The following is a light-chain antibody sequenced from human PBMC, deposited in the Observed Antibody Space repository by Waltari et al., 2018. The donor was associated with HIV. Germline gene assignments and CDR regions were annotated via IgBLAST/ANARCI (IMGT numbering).Light chain of an antibody. V-gene: IGLV2-23*02. CDR2: EVT. CDR3: SSYAGARV. Sequence: QSALTQPASVSGSPGQSITISCTVTSSDVGSYNRVSWYQQYPGKAPKLIIYEVTKRPSGVSKRFSGSKSGNTASLTLSGLQADDEADYYCSSYAGARVFGGGTNLIV. J-gene: IGLJ3*02. CDR1: SSDVGSYNR.